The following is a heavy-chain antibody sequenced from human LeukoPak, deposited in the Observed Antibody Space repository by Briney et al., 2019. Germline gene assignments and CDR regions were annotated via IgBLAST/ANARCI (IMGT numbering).Heavy chain of an antibody. Sequence: GGSLRLSCAASGFTFSSNWMHWVRQAPGKGLVRVSRINEDGSTTNYADSVKGRSTIFRDNAKNTLYLQMNSLRAEDTAVYYCVRDLGGRSGHWGQGTLVTVSS. CDR3: VRDLGGRSGH. J-gene: IGHJ4*02. CDR2: INEDGSTT. CDR1: GFTFSSNW. D-gene: IGHD1-26*01. V-gene: IGHV3-74*01.